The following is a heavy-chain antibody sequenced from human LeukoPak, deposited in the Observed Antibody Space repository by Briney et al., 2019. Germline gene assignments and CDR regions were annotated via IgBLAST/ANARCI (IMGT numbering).Heavy chain of an antibody. CDR1: GLTFSSYA. D-gene: IGHD3-22*01. J-gene: IGHJ4*02. CDR3: AKDKSGYYDSSGYFHY. V-gene: IGHV3-23*01. CDR2: ISGSGGST. Sequence: PGGSLRLSCAASGLTFSSYAMSWVRQAPGKGLEWVSAISGSGGSTYYADSVKGRFTISRDNSKNTLYLQMNSLRAEDTAVYYCAKDKSGYYDSSGYFHYWGQGTLVTVSS.